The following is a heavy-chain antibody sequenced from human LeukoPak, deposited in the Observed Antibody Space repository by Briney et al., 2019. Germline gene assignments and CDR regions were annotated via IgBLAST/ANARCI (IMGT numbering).Heavy chain of an antibody. D-gene: IGHD1-1*01. V-gene: IGHV1-69*05. CDR3: AREKNDAYYYYMDV. J-gene: IGHJ6*03. CDR1: GGTLSSYA. Sequence: ASVKVSCKASGGTLSSYAISWVRQAPGQGLEWMGRIIPIFGTANYAQKFQGRVTITTDESTSTAYMELSSLRSEDTAVYYCAREKNDAYYYYMDVWGKGPTVTVSS. CDR2: IIPIFGTA.